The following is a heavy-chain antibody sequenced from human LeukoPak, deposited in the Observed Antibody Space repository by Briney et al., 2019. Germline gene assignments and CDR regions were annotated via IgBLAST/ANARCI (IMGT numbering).Heavy chain of an antibody. V-gene: IGHV4-34*01. CDR3: ARLHFGYCSSTSCGY. CDR2: INHSGST. CDR1: GGSFSGYY. J-gene: IGHJ4*02. D-gene: IGHD2-2*03. Sequence: SETLPLTCAVYGGSFSGYYWSWIRQPPGKGLERIGEINHSGSTNYNPSLKSRVTISVDTSKNQFSLKLSSVTAADTAVYYCARLHFGYCSSTSCGYWGQGTLVTVSS.